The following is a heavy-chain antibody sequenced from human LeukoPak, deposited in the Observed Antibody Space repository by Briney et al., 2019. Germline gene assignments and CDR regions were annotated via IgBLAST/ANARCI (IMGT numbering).Heavy chain of an antibody. CDR3: ARAPNYHDDSGYPEESDY. Sequence: GESLKISCKGSGYSFTSYWIGWVRQMPGKGLEWMGIIYPGDSDTRYSPSFQGQVTLSADNSISTAYLQWSSLKASDTAMYYCARAPNYHDDSGYPEESDYWGQGTLVTVSS. D-gene: IGHD3-22*01. CDR2: IYPGDSDT. CDR1: GYSFTSYW. V-gene: IGHV5-51*01. J-gene: IGHJ4*02.